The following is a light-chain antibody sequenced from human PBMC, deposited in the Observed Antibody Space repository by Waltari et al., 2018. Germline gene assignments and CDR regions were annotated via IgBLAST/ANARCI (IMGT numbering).Light chain of an antibody. Sequence: QSALTQPASVSGSPGQSITISCTGTSSDVGGYNYVSWSKQHPGKAPKLMIYEVSNRPSGVSNRFSGSKSGNTASLTISGLQAEDEADYYCSSYTSSSTVVFGGGTKLTVL. CDR3: SSYTSSSTVV. CDR1: SSDVGGYNY. J-gene: IGLJ2*01. V-gene: IGLV2-14*01. CDR2: EVS.